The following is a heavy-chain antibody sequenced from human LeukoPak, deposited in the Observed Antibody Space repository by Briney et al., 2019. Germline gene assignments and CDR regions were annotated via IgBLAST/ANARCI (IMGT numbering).Heavy chain of an antibody. Sequence: EASVKVSCKASGYTFTSYGISWVRQAPGQGLEWMGWISAYNGNTNYAQKLQGRVTMTTDTSTSTAYMELRSLRSDDTAVYYCARDYGVVRGPETNGRYYYGMDVWGQGTTVTVSS. CDR1: GYTFTSYG. J-gene: IGHJ6*02. CDR3: ARDYGVVRGPETNGRYYYGMDV. D-gene: IGHD3-10*01. V-gene: IGHV1-18*01. CDR2: ISAYNGNT.